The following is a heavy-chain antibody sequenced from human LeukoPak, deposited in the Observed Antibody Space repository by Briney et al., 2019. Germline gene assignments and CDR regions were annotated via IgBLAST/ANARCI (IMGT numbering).Heavy chain of an antibody. Sequence: GGSLRLSCAASGFTFSDYYMNWIRQAPGKGLEWVSYISSSGSTIYYADSVKGRFTISRDNAKNSLYLQMNSLRAEDTAVYYCAGLSGYCSGGSCYRDYYGMDAWGQGTTVTASS. CDR2: ISSSGSTI. V-gene: IGHV3-11*01. J-gene: IGHJ6*02. CDR3: AGLSGYCSGGSCYRDYYGMDA. CDR1: GFTFSDYY. D-gene: IGHD2-15*01.